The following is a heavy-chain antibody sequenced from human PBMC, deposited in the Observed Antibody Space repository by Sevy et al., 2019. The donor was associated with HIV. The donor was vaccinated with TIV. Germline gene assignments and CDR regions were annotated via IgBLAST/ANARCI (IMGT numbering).Heavy chain of an antibody. V-gene: IGHV3-7*01. Sequence: GGSLRLSCETSEFIFTDYWKSWVRQIPGKGLEWVATIKQDQSEKYYVDSVKGRFAISRDSAKKSVSLQMNGLRAEDTALYFCAREVGGFNWRPYYFDSWGQGTLVTVSS. CDR3: AREVGGFNWRPYYFDS. CDR2: IKQDQSEK. CDR1: EFIFTDYW. D-gene: IGHD3-3*01. J-gene: IGHJ4*02.